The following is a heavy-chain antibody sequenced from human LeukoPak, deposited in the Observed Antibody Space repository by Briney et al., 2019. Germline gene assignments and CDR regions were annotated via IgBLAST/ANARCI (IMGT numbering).Heavy chain of an antibody. CDR3: AKDAGYSGYVVYFDY. J-gene: IGHJ4*02. D-gene: IGHD5-12*01. CDR1: GFTFSSFW. V-gene: IGHV3-7*03. Sequence: GGSLRLSCAASGFTFSSFWKTWVRQAPGKGLEWVANINQDGSEKYYVDSVKGRFTISRDNAKNSVYLQMNSLRAEDTAVYYCAKDAGYSGYVVYFDYWGQGTLVTVSS. CDR2: INQDGSEK.